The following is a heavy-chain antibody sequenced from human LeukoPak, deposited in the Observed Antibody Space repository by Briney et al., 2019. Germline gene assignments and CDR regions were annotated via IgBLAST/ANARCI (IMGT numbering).Heavy chain of an antibody. V-gene: IGHV1-69*04. D-gene: IGHD5-12*01. CDR1: GGTFSSYA. Sequence: GASVKVSCKASGGTFSSYAISWVRQAPGQGLEWMGRIIPILGIANYAQKFQGRVTITADKSTSTAYMELSSLRSEDTAVYYCARDVDPTDYYYYGMDVWGQGTTVTVSS. CDR3: ARDVDPTDYYYYGMDV. J-gene: IGHJ6*02. CDR2: IIPILGIA.